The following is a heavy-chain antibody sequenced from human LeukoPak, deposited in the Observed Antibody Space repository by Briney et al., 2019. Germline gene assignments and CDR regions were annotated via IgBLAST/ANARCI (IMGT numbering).Heavy chain of an antibody. CDR1: GFTFSSYA. J-gene: IGHJ4*02. V-gene: IGHV3-23*01. CDR2: ISGSGGST. CDR3: AKDRVFGSSGYYFGLGVTFDY. D-gene: IGHD3-22*01. Sequence: PGGSLRLSCAASGFTFSSYAMSWVRQAPGKGLEWVSAISGSGGSTYYADSVKGRFTISRDNSKNTLYLQMNSLRAEDTAVYYCAKDRVFGSSGYYFGLGVTFDYWGQGTLVTVSS.